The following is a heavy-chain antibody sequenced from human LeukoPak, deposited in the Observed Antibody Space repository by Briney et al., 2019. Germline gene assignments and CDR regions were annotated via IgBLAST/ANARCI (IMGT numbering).Heavy chain of an antibody. CDR3: ASGSGSSFDYFDY. Sequence: PSETLSLTCAVSGGSISSRGYSWSWIRQPPGKGLEWIGYIYHSGNTYYNPSLKSRVTISVDRSKNHFSLKLSSVTAADTAMYYCASGSGSSFDYFDYWGQGTLVTVSS. J-gene: IGHJ4*02. V-gene: IGHV4-30-2*01. CDR1: GGSISSRGYS. CDR2: IYHSGNT. D-gene: IGHD3-22*01.